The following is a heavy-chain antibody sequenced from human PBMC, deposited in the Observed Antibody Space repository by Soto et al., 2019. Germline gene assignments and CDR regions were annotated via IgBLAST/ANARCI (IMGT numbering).Heavy chain of an antibody. CDR3: ARSPYYYDSSNYYGY. CDR1: GFIFSSYA. CDR2: ISSSSTTI. D-gene: IGHD3-22*01. Sequence: GGSLRLSCAASGFIFSSYAMSWVRQAPGKGLEWVSYISSSSTTIYYADSVKGRFTIFRDNAKNSLYLQLNSLRDEDTAVYYCARSPYYYDSSNYYGYWGQGTLVTVSS. V-gene: IGHV3-48*02. J-gene: IGHJ4*02.